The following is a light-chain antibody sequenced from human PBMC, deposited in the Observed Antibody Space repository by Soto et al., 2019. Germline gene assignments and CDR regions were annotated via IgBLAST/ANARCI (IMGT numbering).Light chain of an antibody. Sequence: EIVMTQSPATLSVSPGERATLSCRASQSVSSNLAWYQQKPGQAPRLLIYGASTRATGIPDRFRGSGSGTEFTLTISGLQSEDFAVYYCQQYNNWRTFGQGTKVDIK. CDR2: GAS. CDR1: QSVSSN. J-gene: IGKJ1*01. V-gene: IGKV3-15*01. CDR3: QQYNNWRT.